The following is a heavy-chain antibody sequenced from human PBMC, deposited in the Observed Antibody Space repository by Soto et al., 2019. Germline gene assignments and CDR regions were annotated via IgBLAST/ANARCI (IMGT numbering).Heavy chain of an antibody. CDR2: ISGSGGST. D-gene: IGHD2-2*01. Sequence: GGSLRLSCSASGFTFSCYAMSRVRQALWQGQKWVSAISGSGGSTYYADSVKCRFTISRDHSKNTLYLQMNSPRAEDTAVYYCAKDRGIVVVQAPLDAFDIWGKGTMVTVSS. CDR1: GFTFSCYA. CDR3: AKDRGIVVVQAPLDAFDI. J-gene: IGHJ3*02. V-gene: IGHV3-23*01.